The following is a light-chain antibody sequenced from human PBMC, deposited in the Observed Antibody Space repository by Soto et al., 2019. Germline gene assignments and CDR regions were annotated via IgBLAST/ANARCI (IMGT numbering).Light chain of an antibody. J-gene: IGLJ2*01. Sequence: QSVLTQPASVSGSPGQSITISCTGTSSDVGGYNYVSWYQQHPGKAPKLMIDDVSNRPSGVSNRFSGSKSGNTASLTISGLQAEDEADYYCSSYTSSSTYVVFGGGTKLTVL. V-gene: IGLV2-14*01. CDR2: DVS. CDR1: SSDVGGYNY. CDR3: SSYTSSSTYVV.